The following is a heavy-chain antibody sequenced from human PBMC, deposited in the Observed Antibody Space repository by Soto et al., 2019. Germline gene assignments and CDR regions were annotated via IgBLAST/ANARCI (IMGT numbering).Heavy chain of an antibody. CDR2: ISGYNGDK. D-gene: IGHD2-2*01. V-gene: IGHV1-18*04. Sequence: RASVKVSCKASGYTFTSYGISWVRQAPGQGLEWMGWISGYNGDKEYAPKVQGRVTMTTDTLTRTAYMELRSLRSDDTAVYYCARYQHQLSPHYYGMDVWGQGTTVTVSS. CDR1: GYTFTSYG. J-gene: IGHJ6*02. CDR3: ARYQHQLSPHYYGMDV.